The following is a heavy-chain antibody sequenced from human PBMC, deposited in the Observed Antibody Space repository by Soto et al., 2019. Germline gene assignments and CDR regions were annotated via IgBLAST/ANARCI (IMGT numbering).Heavy chain of an antibody. D-gene: IGHD1-26*01. J-gene: IGHJ4*02. V-gene: IGHV3-30-3*01. CDR3: ARKLMGGATGGYFDS. Sequence: GGSLRLSCAASGFTFSSYAMHWVRQAPGKGLEWVAVISYDGSNKYYADSVKGRFTISRDNSKNTLYLQMNSLRAEDTAVYYCARKLMGGATGGYFDSGGRGPLVPVS. CDR1: GFTFSSYA. CDR2: ISYDGSNK.